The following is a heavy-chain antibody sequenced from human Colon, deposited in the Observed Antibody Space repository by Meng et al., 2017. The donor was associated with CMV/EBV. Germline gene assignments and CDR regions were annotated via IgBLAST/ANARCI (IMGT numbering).Heavy chain of an antibody. J-gene: IGHJ4*02. D-gene: IGHD6-13*01. CDR3: VRESWYFDF. V-gene: IGHV1-2*02. CDR2: IYPQDGGT. Sequence: QWQLMQSGAGVKEPGASVKVSCKTSGYTFTANHLHWVRQAPGQGLEWMGWIYPQDGGTYFAQKFQDRVTLTRDTSITTAYMELSGLTSDDTAIYYCVRESWYFDFWGEGALVTVSS. CDR1: GYTFTANH.